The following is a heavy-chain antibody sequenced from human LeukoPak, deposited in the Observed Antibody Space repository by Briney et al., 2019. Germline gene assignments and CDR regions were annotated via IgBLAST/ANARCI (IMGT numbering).Heavy chain of an antibody. J-gene: IGHJ6*04. CDR3: AKGGLGQTYYYGMDV. Sequence: PWGSLRLSCAASGFTFSSYAMSWVRQAPGKGLEWVSAISGSGGSTYYADSVKGRFTISRDNSKNTLYLQMNSLRAEDTAVYYCAKGGLGQTYYYGMDVWGKGTTVTVSS. D-gene: IGHD3-22*01. CDR1: GFTFSSYA. CDR2: ISGSGGST. V-gene: IGHV3-23*01.